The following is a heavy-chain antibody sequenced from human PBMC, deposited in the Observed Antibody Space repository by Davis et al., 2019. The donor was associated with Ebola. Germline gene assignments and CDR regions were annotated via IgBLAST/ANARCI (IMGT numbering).Heavy chain of an antibody. CDR3: AKDGYCTNGVCYFGWFDP. J-gene: IGHJ5*02. CDR2: ISGSGGST. V-gene: IGHV3-23*01. Sequence: GESLKISCAASGFTFSSYAMSWVRQAPGKGLEWVSAISGSGGSTYYADSVKGRFTISRDNSKNTLYLQMNSLRAEDTAVYYCAKDGYCTNGVCYFGWFDPWGQGTLVTVSS. CDR1: GFTFSSYA. D-gene: IGHD2-8*01.